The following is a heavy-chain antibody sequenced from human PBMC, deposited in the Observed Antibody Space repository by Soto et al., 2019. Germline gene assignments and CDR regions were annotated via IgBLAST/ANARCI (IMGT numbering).Heavy chain of an antibody. CDR3: ARRGPGAYFDY. J-gene: IGHJ4*02. CDR1: GVTFSRYA. V-gene: IGHV3-23*01. D-gene: IGHD2-8*02. CDR2: ISGSGDST. Sequence: EVQLLDSGGGLVQPGGSLRLSCAASGVTFSRYAMNWVRQSPGKGLEWVSVISGSGDSTYYADSVKGRFTISRDNSKNTLYLQMNSLRAEDTAVYYCARRGPGAYFDYWGQVTLVTVSS.